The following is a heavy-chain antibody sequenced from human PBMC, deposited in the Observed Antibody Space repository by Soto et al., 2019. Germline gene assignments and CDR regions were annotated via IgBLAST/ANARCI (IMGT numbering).Heavy chain of an antibody. Sequence: GGSLRLSCAASGFTFSNYWMHWVRQVPGEGLMWVSRINSGGSRPVYADSVKGRFTISRDNAKNTVFLQVDSLRVEDTAVYYCVRSIEGYSYFDYWGQGSLVTVSS. J-gene: IGHJ4*02. CDR3: VRSIEGYSYFDY. D-gene: IGHD6-6*01. V-gene: IGHV3-74*01. CDR1: GFTFSNYW. CDR2: INSGGSRP.